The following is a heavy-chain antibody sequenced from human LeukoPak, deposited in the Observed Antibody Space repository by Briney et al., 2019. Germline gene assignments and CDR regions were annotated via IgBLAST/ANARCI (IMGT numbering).Heavy chain of an antibody. CDR1: GFTFDDYA. Sequence: GGSLRLSCAASGFTFDDYAMSWVRQAPGKGLEWVSGISGNGGSTFYADSVKGRFTISRDNSKNTLYLQMNSLRVEDTAVFYCAKDKTGTRRTFDYWGQGILVTVSS. CDR2: ISGNGGST. D-gene: IGHD1-1*01. J-gene: IGHJ4*02. CDR3: AKDKTGTRRTFDY. V-gene: IGHV3-23*01.